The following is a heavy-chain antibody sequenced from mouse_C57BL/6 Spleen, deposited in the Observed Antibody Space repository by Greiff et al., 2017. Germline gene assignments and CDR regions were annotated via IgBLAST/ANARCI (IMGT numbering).Heavy chain of an antibody. J-gene: IGHJ1*03. V-gene: IGHV1-74*01. D-gene: IGHD1-1*01. CDR1: GYTFTSYW. Sequence: QVQLQQPGAELVKPGASVKVSCKASGYTFTSYWMHWVKQRPGQGLEWIGRIHPSDSDTNYNQKFKGKATLTVDKSSSTAFLQLSSLTSEDSAVYCCEIEYDGSCYGAWAIDGWGTGTTVTVSS. CDR2: IHPSDSDT. CDR3: EIEYDGSCYGAWAIDG.